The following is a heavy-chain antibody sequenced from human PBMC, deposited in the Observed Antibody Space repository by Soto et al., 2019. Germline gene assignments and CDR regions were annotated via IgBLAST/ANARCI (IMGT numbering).Heavy chain of an antibody. Sequence: SETLSLTCAVYGGSFSGYYWSWIRQPPGKGLEWIGEINHSGSTNYNPSLKSRVTISVDTSKNQFSLKLSSVTAADTAVYYCARGRRAFAARLFDYWGQGTLVTVSS. CDR1: GGSFSGYY. CDR2: INHSGST. J-gene: IGHJ4*02. D-gene: IGHD6-6*01. CDR3: ARGRRAFAARLFDY. V-gene: IGHV4-34*01.